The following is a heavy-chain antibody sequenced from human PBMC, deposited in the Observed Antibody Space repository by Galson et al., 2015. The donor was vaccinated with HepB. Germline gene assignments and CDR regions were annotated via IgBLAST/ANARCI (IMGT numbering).Heavy chain of an antibody. CDR3: AQGTHDRGTGWYHSFGS. D-gene: IGHD6-19*01. Sequence: SLRLSCAVSGFTFDDYAMHWVRHAPGKGLEWVSGVDWNGDAIGYAYSVKGRFTITRDNAKNSLYLQMNSLRPEDTAVYYCAQGTHDRGTGWYHSFGSRGQGALVTVS. J-gene: IGHJ4*02. V-gene: IGHV3-9*01. CDR1: GFTFDDYA. CDR2: VDWNGDAI.